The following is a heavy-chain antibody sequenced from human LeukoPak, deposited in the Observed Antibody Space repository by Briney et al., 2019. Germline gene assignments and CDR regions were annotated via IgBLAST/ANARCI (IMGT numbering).Heavy chain of an antibody. Sequence: PSETLSLTCTVSGGPISSYYWSWIRQPPGKGLEWIGYIYYSGSTNYNPSLKSRVTISVDTSKNQFSLKLSSVTAADTAVYYCARSGCVSTSCYSYYYYYGMDVWGQGTTVTVSS. CDR3: ARSGCVSTSCYSYYYYYGMDV. CDR1: GGPISSYY. D-gene: IGHD2-2*01. V-gene: IGHV4-59*08. J-gene: IGHJ6*02. CDR2: IYYSGST.